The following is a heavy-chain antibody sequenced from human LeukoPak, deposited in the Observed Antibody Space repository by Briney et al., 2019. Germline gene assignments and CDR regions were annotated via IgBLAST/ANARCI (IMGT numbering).Heavy chain of an antibody. CDR3: LGREITMVRGVIIAPFDY. CDR1: GYTFTSYD. Sequence: ASVKVSCKASGYTFTSYDINWVRQATGQGLEWMGWMNPNSGNTGYAQKFQGRVTMTRNTSLSTAYMELSSLRSEDTAVYYCLGREITMVRGVIIAPFDYWGQGTLVTVSS. CDR2: MNPNSGNT. V-gene: IGHV1-8*01. J-gene: IGHJ4*02. D-gene: IGHD3-10*01.